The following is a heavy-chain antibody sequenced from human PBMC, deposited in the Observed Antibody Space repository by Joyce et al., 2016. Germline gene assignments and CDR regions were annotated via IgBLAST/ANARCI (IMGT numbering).Heavy chain of an antibody. CDR2: ISDDRIYK. Sequence: QVQLVESGGGVVQPGRSLRLSCAASGLTLSNCGVHWVRQAPGKGQEWVAVISDDRIYKYYSDPVKGRFTISRDNSKNTLFLEMNSLRTDDTAVYYCAKILTATYSSGWFLDYWGQGTLVTVSS. J-gene: IGHJ4*02. CDR1: GLTLSNCG. D-gene: IGHD6-25*01. V-gene: IGHV3-30*18. CDR3: AKILTATYSSGWFLDY.